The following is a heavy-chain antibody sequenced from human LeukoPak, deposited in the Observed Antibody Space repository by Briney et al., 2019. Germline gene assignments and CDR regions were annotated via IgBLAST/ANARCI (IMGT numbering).Heavy chain of an antibody. V-gene: IGHV4-59*12. CDR2: ISSSGST. CDR3: AREYYDSSGYYLFDY. CDR1: GGSISRNY. D-gene: IGHD3-22*01. Sequence: SETLSLTCTVSGGSISRNYWNWIRQPPGKGLEWIGYISSSGSTNYNPSLRSRVIISVDTSKNQFSLKLSSVTAADTAVYYCAREYYDSSGYYLFDYWGQGTLVTVSS. J-gene: IGHJ4*02.